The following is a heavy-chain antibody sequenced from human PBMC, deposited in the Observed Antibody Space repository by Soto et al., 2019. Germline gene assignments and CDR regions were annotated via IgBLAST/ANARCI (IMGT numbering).Heavy chain of an antibody. J-gene: IGHJ4*02. Sequence: QVQLVQSGAEVKKPGSSVKVSCKASGGTFSSYTISWVRQAPGQGLEWMGRIIPILGIANYAQKFQGRVTITADKATSTAYMELSSLRSEDTAVYYCARDRDILTGYPVGHLDYWGQGTLVTVS. CDR3: ARDRDILTGYPVGHLDY. CDR1: GGTFSSYT. D-gene: IGHD3-9*01. CDR2: IIPILGIA. V-gene: IGHV1-69*08.